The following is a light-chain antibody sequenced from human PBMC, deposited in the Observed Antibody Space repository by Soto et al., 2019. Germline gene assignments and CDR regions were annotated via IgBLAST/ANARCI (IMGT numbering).Light chain of an antibody. CDR2: DVS. CDR1: SSDVGGYNY. Sequence: QSALTQPRSVSGSPGQSVTISCTGTSSDVGGYNYVSWYQQHPGKAPKLMIYDVSKWPSGVPDRFSGSKSGNTASLTISGLQAEDEAEYYCCSYAGSYSWVFGGGTKLTVL. V-gene: IGLV2-11*01. CDR3: CSYAGSYSWV. J-gene: IGLJ3*02.